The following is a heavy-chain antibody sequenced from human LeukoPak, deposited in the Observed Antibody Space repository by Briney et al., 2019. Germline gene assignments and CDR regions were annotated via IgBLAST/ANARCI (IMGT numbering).Heavy chain of an antibody. CDR2: IYYSGST. CDR3: AYGNYDRDY. J-gene: IGHJ4*02. V-gene: IGHV4-39*07. Sequence: PSETLSLTCTVSGGSISSSSHYWGWIRQPPGKGLEWIGSIYYSGSTYYNPSLKSRVTISVDTSKNQFSLKLSSVTAADTAVYYCAYGNYDRDYWGQGTLVTVSS. D-gene: IGHD4-11*01. CDR1: GGSISSSSHY.